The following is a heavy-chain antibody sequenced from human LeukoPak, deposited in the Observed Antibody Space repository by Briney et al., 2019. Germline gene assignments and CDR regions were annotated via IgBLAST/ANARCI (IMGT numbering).Heavy chain of an antibody. V-gene: IGHV1-69*06. Sequence: SVKVSCKASGGTFSSYAISWVRQAPGQGLEWMGGIIPIFGTANYAQKFQGRVTITADKSTSTAYMELSSLRSEDTAVYYCARESTMVRGVYFDYWGQGTLVTVSS. CDR1: GGTFSSYA. CDR2: IIPIFGTA. CDR3: ARESTMVRGVYFDY. D-gene: IGHD3-10*01. J-gene: IGHJ4*02.